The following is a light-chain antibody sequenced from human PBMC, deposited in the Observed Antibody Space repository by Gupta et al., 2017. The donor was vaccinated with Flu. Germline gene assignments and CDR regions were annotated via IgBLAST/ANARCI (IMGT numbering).Light chain of an antibody. Sequence: PSSLSASLGDRVTITCRASQGISNHLAWYQQKPGEVPRLLIYAASTLQSGAPSRFSGSGSGTDFTLTISSLQPEDVATYYCQKYNSAPNTFGQGTKLEI. V-gene: IGKV1-27*01. CDR2: AAS. CDR1: QGISNH. J-gene: IGKJ2*01. CDR3: QKYNSAPNT.